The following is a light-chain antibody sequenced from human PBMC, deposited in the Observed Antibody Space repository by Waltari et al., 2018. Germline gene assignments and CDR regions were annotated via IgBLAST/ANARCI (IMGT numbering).Light chain of an antibody. CDR1: QSLLHNNGYNF. J-gene: IGKJ5*01. CDR3: MQALQTPPT. V-gene: IGKV2-28*01. CDR2: MGS. Sequence: DIVMTQSPLSLPVTPGGPASISCRSSQSLLHNNGYNFLDWYLQKSGQSPQLLIYMGSNRASGVPDRFSGSGSGTDFTLKISRVEAEDVGVYYCMQALQTPPTFGQGTRLEIK.